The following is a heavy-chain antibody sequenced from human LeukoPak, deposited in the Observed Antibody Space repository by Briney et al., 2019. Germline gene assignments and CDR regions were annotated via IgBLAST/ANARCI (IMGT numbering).Heavy chain of an antibody. V-gene: IGHV4-4*02. CDR1: GGSISSSNW. Sequence: SETLSLTCAVSGGSISSSNWWSWVRQPPGKGLEWIGEIYHSGSTNCNPSLKSRVTISVDKSKNQFSLKLSSVTAADTAVYYCAREPPLEAAAGIGGVFGYGMDVWGQGTTVTVSS. CDR2: IYHSGST. J-gene: IGHJ6*02. CDR3: AREPPLEAAAGIGGVFGYGMDV. D-gene: IGHD6-13*01.